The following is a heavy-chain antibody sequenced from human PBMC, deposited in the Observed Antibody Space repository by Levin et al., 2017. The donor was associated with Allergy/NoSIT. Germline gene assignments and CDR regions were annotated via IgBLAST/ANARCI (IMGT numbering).Heavy chain of an antibody. D-gene: IGHD6-13*01. CDR3: AGGPLAAAAHY. CDR1: GFTFRDYY. CDR2: ISGTSSAI. V-gene: IGHV3-11*05. J-gene: IGHJ4*02. Sequence: GESLKISCAASGFTFRDYYMSWIRQAPGKGLELVSYISGTSSAINYADSVKGRFTISRDNAQNSLYLQMNSLRAEDTAGYFCAGGPLAAAAHYWGKGTLVTVSS.